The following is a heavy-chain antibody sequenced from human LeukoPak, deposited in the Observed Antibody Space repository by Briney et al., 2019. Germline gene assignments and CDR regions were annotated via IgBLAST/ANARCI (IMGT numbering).Heavy chain of an antibody. J-gene: IGHJ4*02. D-gene: IGHD3-9*01. V-gene: IGHV4-59*01. CDR3: ARVAYYDILTGYRFDY. Sequence: SETLSLTCTVSGGSISSYYWSWIRQPPGKGLEWIGYIYYSGSTNYNPSLKSRVTISVDTSKNQFSLKLSSVTAADTAVYYCARVAYYDILTGYRFDYWGQGTLVTVSS. CDR2: IYYSGST. CDR1: GGSISSYY.